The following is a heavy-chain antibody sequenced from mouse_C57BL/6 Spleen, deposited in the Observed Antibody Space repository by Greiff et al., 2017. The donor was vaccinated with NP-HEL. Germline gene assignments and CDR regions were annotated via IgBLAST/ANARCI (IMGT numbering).Heavy chain of an antibody. V-gene: IGHV1-64*01. Sequence: VQLQQPGAELVKPGASVKLSCKASGYTFTSYWMHWVKQRPGQGLEWIGMIHPNSGSTNYHEKFKSKATLTVDKSSSTAYMQLSSLTSEDSAVYYCARDYDYDFDYWGQGTTLTVSS. CDR2: IHPNSGST. D-gene: IGHD2-4*01. CDR1: GYTFTSYW. J-gene: IGHJ2*01. CDR3: ARDYDYDFDY.